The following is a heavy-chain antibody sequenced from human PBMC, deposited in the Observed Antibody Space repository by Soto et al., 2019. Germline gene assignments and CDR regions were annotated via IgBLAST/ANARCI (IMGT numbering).Heavy chain of an antibody. CDR2: IYHSGST. V-gene: IGHV4-4*02. Sequence: SETLSLTCAVSSGSISSSNWWSWVRQPPGKGLEWIGEIYHSGSTNYNPSLKSRVTISVDKSKNQFSLKLSSVTAADTAVYYCARCALFTNYYYYGMDVWGQGTTVTVSS. J-gene: IGHJ6*02. D-gene: IGHD3-3*01. CDR1: SGSISSSNW. CDR3: ARCALFTNYYYYGMDV.